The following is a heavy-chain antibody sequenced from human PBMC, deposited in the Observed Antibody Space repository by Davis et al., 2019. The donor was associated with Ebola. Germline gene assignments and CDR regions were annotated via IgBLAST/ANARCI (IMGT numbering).Heavy chain of an antibody. D-gene: IGHD3-16*01. J-gene: IGHJ4*02. CDR2: INHSGST. CDR3: ARGGPGGDY. CDR1: GGSFSGYY. V-gene: IGHV4-34*01. Sequence: PSETLSLTCAVYGGSFSGYYWSWIRQPPGKGLEWIGEINHSGSTNYNPSLKSRVTMSVDTSKNQFSLKLSSVTAADTAVYYCARGGPGGDYWGQGTLVTVSS.